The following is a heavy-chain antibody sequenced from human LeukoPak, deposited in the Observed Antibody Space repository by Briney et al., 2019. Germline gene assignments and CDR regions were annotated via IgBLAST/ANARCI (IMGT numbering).Heavy chain of an antibody. V-gene: IGHV1-2*02. CDR1: GYTFTDYY. J-gene: IGHJ4*02. CDR3: ARGGTYGDYVDY. D-gene: IGHD4-17*01. Sequence: ASVKVSCKASGYTFTDYYIHWVRQAPGQGLEWMGWINPNSDGTNYAQKFQGRVSMTRDTTISTAYMELSRLRSDDTAVYYCARGGTYGDYVDYWGQGTLVTVSS. CDR2: INPNSDGT.